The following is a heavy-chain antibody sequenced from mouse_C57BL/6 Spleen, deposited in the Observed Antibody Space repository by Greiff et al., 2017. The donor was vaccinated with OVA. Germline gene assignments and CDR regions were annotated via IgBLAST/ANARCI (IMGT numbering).Heavy chain of an antibody. D-gene: IGHD2-2*01. CDR1: GFNIKDDY. Sequence: VQLQQSGAELVRPGASVKLSCTASGFNIKDDYMHWVKQRPEQGLEWIGWIDPENGDTEYASKFQGKATITADTSSNTAYLQLSSLTSEDTAVYYCTTGYDEVDYWGQGTTLTVSS. V-gene: IGHV14-4*01. CDR3: TTGYDEVDY. J-gene: IGHJ2*01. CDR2: IDPENGDT.